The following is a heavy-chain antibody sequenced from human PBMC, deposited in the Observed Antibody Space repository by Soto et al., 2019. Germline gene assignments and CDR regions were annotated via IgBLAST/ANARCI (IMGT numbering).Heavy chain of an antibody. J-gene: IGHJ5*01. CDR1: GSSISSSGYY. CDR2: IYYTGIT. CDR3: ARPGRYFDCIDS. V-gene: IGHV4-39*01. D-gene: IGHD3-9*01. Sequence: PSETLSLTCTVSGSSISSSGYYWGWIRQPPGKGLEWIGSIYYTGITYSNPSLKSRVSISIDTSKNQFSLKLSSVTAADTAVYYCARPGRYFDCIDSWGQGTLVTVSS.